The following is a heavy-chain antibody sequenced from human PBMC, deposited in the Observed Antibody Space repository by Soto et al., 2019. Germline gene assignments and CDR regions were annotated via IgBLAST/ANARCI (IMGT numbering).Heavy chain of an antibody. CDR1: GDSIGSGGFP. CDR3: ARDSYAMSSFALDV. Sequence: QVQLQESGSGLVETFQTLSLTCTVSGDSIGSGGFPWTWIRQSTGKGLEWIGYVYRTGATSYNPFLECRASISVDTSRNQFSLKLKSVTPADTAVYFCARDSYAMSSFALDVWGRGTAVTVSS. J-gene: IGHJ6*02. V-gene: IGHV4-30-2*06. D-gene: IGHD2-2*01. CDR2: VYRTGAT.